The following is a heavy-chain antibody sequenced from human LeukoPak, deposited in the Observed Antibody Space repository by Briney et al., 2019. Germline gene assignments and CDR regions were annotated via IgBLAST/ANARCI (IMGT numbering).Heavy chain of an antibody. V-gene: IGHV3-7*01. CDR2: IKQDGSEK. D-gene: IGHD6-13*01. Sequence: PGGSLRLSCAASGFTLSSNWMTWVRQAPGKGLEWVANIKQDGSEKYYVDSVKGRFTISRDSAKNSLYLQMNSLRAEDTAVYYCARGRYSSTWLDYWGQGTLVTVSS. J-gene: IGHJ4*02. CDR1: GFTLSSNW. CDR3: ARGRYSSTWLDY.